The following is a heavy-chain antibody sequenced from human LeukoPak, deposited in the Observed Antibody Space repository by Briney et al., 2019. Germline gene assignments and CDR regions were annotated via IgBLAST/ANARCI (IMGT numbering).Heavy chain of an antibody. D-gene: IGHD3-3*01. CDR2: INHSGST. V-gene: IGHV4-34*01. J-gene: IGHJ6*03. CDR3: ARRACYDFWSGYYEGYYYYMDV. CDR1: GGSFSGYY. Sequence: SETLSLTCAVYGGSFSGYYWSWLRQPPGKGLVWIGEINHSGSTNYNPSLKRRVTISVVTSKNQFSLKLSSVTAADTAVYYCARRACYDFWSGYYEGYYYYMDVWGKGTTVTVSS.